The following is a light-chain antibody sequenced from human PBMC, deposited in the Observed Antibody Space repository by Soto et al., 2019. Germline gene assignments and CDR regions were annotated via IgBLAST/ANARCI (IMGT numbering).Light chain of an antibody. V-gene: IGKV1-5*03. CDR3: QQYDRFPYT. CDR1: KSLSYW. CDR2: KAS. Sequence: DIQMTQSPSTLSASVGDTVTITCRASKSLSYWLAWYKQKPGQAPKLLIHKASTLESGVPSRFSGSGSGTEFTLTISSLQPDDFATFYCQQYDRFPYTFGQGTKLEIK. J-gene: IGKJ2*01.